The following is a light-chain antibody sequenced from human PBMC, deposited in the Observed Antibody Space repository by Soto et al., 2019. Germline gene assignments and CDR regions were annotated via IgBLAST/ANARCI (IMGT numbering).Light chain of an antibody. V-gene: IGKV3-20*01. J-gene: IGKJ1*01. CDR3: QQHGSSPWT. CDR1: QSISNNY. CDR2: RVY. Sequence: ETVLTQFPGTVSLSPGERATLSCRASQSISNNYLTWYQQKPGQAPRLLIYRVYNRATGIPDRFSGSGSGTDFTLTISRLETEDFAVYFCQQHGSSPWTFGQGTKVDIK.